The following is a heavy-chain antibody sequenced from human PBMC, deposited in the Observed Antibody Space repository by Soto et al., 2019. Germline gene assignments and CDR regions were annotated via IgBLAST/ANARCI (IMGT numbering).Heavy chain of an antibody. J-gene: IGHJ4*02. CDR2: IYYSGST. D-gene: IGHD7-27*01. V-gene: IGHV4-59*08. CDR1: GGSISSYY. Sequence: SETLSLTCTVSGGSISSYYWSWIRQPPGKGLEWIGYIYYSGSTNYNPSLKSRVTISVDTSKNQFSLKLSSVTAADTAVYYCARRWGRTFDFCGQGTLVTVSS. CDR3: ARRWGRTFDF.